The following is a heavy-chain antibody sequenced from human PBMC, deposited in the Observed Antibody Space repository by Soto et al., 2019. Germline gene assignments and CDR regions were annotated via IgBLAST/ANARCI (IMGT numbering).Heavy chain of an antibody. CDR1: GGTFSSYV. V-gene: IGHV1-69*06. Sequence: QVQLVQSGAEVKKPGSSVKVSCKASGGTFSSYVISWVRQAPRQGPEWMGGIIPMYGTVNYAQKFQDRVTNIADTSTSTAYMELSSLRSEDTAVYYCARDLGGCSGGSCRYNWFDPWGQGTLVTVSS. J-gene: IGHJ5*02. D-gene: IGHD2-15*01. CDR3: ARDLGGCSGGSCRYNWFDP. CDR2: IIPMYGTV.